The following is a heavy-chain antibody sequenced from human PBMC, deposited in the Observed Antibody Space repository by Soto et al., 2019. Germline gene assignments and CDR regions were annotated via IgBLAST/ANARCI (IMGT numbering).Heavy chain of an antibody. D-gene: IGHD6-19*01. J-gene: IGHJ4*02. CDR2: TNDRGNT. CDR3: AKAYGSGWAYFDY. Sequence: SETLSLTCAVYGGSFSGYYWSWVRQPPGKGLEWIGETNDRGNTKYTPSVESRVTISLDTSNNQLSLKVTSVTAADTAVYYCAKAYGSGWAYFDYWGQGTLVTVSS. V-gene: IGHV4-34*01. CDR1: GGSFSGYY.